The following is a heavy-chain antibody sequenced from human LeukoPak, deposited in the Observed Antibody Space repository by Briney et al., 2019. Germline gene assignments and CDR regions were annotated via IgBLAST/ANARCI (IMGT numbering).Heavy chain of an antibody. CDR2: ISYDGSNK. CDR3: AREEQLVGFDY. J-gene: IGHJ4*02. D-gene: IGHD6-13*01. Sequence: GRSLRLSCAASGITFSSYAMHWVRQAPGKGLEWVAVISYDGSNKYYADSVKGRFTISRDNSKNTLCLQMNSLRAEDTAVYYCAREEQLVGFDYWGQGTLVTVSS. V-gene: IGHV3-30*01. CDR1: GITFSSYA.